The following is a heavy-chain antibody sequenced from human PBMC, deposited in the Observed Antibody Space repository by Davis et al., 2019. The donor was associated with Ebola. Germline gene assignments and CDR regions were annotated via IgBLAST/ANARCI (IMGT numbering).Heavy chain of an antibody. Sequence: SVKVSCKASGGTFSSYAISWVRQAPGQGLEWMGGIIPIFGTANYAQKFQGRVTITADKSTSTAYMELSSLRSEDTAVYYCARAPLGIAAAGTWGYWGQGTLVTVSS. V-gene: IGHV1-69*06. D-gene: IGHD6-13*01. CDR2: IIPIFGTA. CDR3: ARAPLGIAAAGTWGY. CDR1: GGTFSSYA. J-gene: IGHJ4*02.